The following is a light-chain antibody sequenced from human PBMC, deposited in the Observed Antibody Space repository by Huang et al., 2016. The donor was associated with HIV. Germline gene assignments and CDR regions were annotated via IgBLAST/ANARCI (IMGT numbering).Light chain of an antibody. CDR2: WAS. CDR3: QQYYSSPQT. J-gene: IGKJ1*01. Sequence: DIIMSQSPESLTVSLGERATLNCRSSQSVYASSTSKDYMAWFQQKPGQPPRLLLFWASSREVGVPDRFSGSGSGTDFTLTIANLQPEDAAIYYCQQYYSSPQTFGQGTRV. V-gene: IGKV4-1*01. CDR1: QSVYASSTSKDY.